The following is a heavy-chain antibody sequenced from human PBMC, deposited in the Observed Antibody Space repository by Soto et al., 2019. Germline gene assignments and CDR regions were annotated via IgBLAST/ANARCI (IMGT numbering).Heavy chain of an antibody. CDR1: GYTFTSYA. CDR3: ARDYYYDSSGYSSAFDY. Sequence: QVQLVQSGAEVKKPGASVKVSCKASGYTFTSYAMHWVRQAPGQRLEWMGWINAGNGNTKYSQKFQGRVTITRDTSASTAYMELSSLRYEDTAVYYCARDYYYDSSGYSSAFDYWGQGTLVTVSS. D-gene: IGHD3-22*01. J-gene: IGHJ4*02. V-gene: IGHV1-3*01. CDR2: INAGNGNT.